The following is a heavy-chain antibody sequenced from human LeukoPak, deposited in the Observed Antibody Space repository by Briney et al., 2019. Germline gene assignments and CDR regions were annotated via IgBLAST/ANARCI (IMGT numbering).Heavy chain of an antibody. Sequence: GGSLRLSCAASGFTFSSYGMHWVRQAPGKGLEWVAVIWYDGSNKYYADSVKGRFTISRENAKNSLYLQMNSLRAGDTAVYYCARAAYGTNAFDIWGQGTMVTVSS. CDR3: ARAAYGTNAFDI. V-gene: IGHV3-33*01. CDR2: IWYDGSNK. CDR1: GFTFSSYG. D-gene: IGHD4-17*01. J-gene: IGHJ3*02.